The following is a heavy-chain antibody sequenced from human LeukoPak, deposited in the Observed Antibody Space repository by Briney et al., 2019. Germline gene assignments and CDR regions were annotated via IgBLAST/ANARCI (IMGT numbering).Heavy chain of an antibody. CDR2: IYSGGST. CDR3: ARDRYYDILTGPTRGAFDI. D-gene: IGHD3-9*01. CDR1: GFTVSSNY. V-gene: IGHV3-53*01. J-gene: IGHJ3*02. Sequence: GSLRLSCAASGFTVSSNYMSWVRQAPGKRLEWVSVIYSGGSTYYADSVKGRFTISRDNAKNSLYLQMNSLRAEDTAVYYCARDRYYDILTGPTRGAFDIWGQGTMVTVSS.